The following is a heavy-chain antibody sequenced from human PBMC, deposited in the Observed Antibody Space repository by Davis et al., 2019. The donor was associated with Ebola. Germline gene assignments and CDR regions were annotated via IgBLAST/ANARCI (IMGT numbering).Heavy chain of an antibody. V-gene: IGHV4-59*01. J-gene: IGHJ6*03. CDR3: ARVTISIFGVYPYYHLDV. Sequence: MPSETLSLTCSVSGASIASDYWTWVRQPPGKGLDWIGYIYYTGSTNYNPSLKSRVTMSVDTSKNQFSLRLSSVTAADTALYYCARVTISIFGVYPYYHLDVWGKGTAVTVSS. D-gene: IGHD3-3*02. CDR1: GASIASDY. CDR2: IYYTGST.